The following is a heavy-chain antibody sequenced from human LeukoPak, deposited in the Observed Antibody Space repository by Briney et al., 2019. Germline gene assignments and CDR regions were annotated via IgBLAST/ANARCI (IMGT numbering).Heavy chain of an antibody. D-gene: IGHD3-22*01. J-gene: IGHJ4*02. CDR2: ISSSSSYI. Sequence: PGGSLRLSCAASGFTFSSYRMNWVRQAPGKGLEWVSSISSSSSYIYYADSVKGRFTISTDNAKNSLYLQMNSLRAEDTDVYYCAREDYCDSSGYYWGQGTMVSVSS. CDR1: GFTFSSYR. V-gene: IGHV3-21*01. CDR3: AREDYCDSSGYY.